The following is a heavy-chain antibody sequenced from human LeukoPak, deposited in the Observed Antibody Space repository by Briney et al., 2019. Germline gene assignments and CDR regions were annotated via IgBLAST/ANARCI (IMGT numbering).Heavy chain of an antibody. J-gene: IGHJ4*02. V-gene: IGHV3-30*03. CDR2: ISYDGSNK. CDR3: ASSIAVAGTGYFDY. Sequence: GGSLRLSCAASGFTFSSYGMHRVRQAPGKGLEWVAVISYDGSNKYYADSVKGRFTISRDNSKNTLYLQMNSLRAEDTAVYYCASSIAVAGTGYFDYWGQGTLVTVSS. CDR1: GFTFSSYG. D-gene: IGHD6-19*01.